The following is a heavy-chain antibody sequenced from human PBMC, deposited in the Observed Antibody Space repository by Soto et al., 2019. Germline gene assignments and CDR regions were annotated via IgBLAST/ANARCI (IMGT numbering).Heavy chain of an antibody. D-gene: IGHD3-16*02. CDR1: GGSISSGGYY. J-gene: IGHJ4*02. V-gene: IGHV4-31*03. CDR2: IYYSGST. CDR3: ARVLNDYVWGSYRYIDY. Sequence: PSETLSLTCTVSGGSISSGGYYWSWIRQHPGKGLEWIGYIYYSGSTYYNPSLKSRVTISVDTSKNQFSLKLSSVTAADTAVYYCARVLNDYVWGSYRYIDYWGQGTLVTAPQ.